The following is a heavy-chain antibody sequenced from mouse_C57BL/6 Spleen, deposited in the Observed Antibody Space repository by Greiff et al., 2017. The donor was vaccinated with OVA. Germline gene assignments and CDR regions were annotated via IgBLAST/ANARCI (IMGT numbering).Heavy chain of an antibody. CDR3: ARGYDYYFDY. CDR1: GFTFSDYY. D-gene: IGHD2-4*01. CDR2: ISNGGGST. V-gene: IGHV5-12*01. J-gene: IGHJ2*01. Sequence: EVKLVESGGGLVQPGGSLKLSCAASGFTFSDYYMYWVRQTPEKRLEWVAYISNGGGSTYYPDTVKGRFTISRDNAKNTLYLQMSRLKSEDTAMYYCARGYDYYFDYWGQGTTLTVSS.